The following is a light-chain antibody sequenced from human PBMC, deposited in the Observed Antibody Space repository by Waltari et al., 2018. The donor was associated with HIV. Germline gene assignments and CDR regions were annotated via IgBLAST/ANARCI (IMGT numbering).Light chain of an antibody. V-gene: IGLV3-25*03. CDR3: QSADSSGTYPGVVV. CDR2: KDS. Sequence: SYELTQPPSVSVSPGQTARITCSGDALPKQYAYWYQQKPGQAPVLVIYKDSERPSGIPERFSGSSSGTTVTLTISGVQAEDEADYYCQSADSSGTYPGVVVFGGGTKLTVL. J-gene: IGLJ2*01. CDR1: ALPKQY.